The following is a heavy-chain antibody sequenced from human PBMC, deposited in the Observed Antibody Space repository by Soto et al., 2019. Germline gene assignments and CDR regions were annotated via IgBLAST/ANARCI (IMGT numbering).Heavy chain of an antibody. CDR3: AKGGYSGYGSYFDY. V-gene: IGHV3-33*06. J-gene: IGHJ4*02. D-gene: IGHD5-12*01. Sequence: GGSLRLSCAASGFTFSSYGMHWVRQAPGKGLEWVAVIWYDGSGGYTYYTDSVKGRFTISRDNSKNILYLQMNSLRAEDTAVYYCAKGGYSGYGSYFDYWGQGTLVTVSS. CDR1: GFTFSSYG. CDR2: IWYDGSGGYT.